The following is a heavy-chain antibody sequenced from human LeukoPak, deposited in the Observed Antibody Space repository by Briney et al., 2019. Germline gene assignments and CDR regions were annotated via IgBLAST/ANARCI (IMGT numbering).Heavy chain of an antibody. V-gene: IGHV3-23*01. CDR2: ISGRGGST. CDR3: AKGDLGYCTSTTCNDY. D-gene: IGHD2-2*01. CDR1: GFTFSSYA. J-gene: IGHJ4*02. Sequence: GGSLRLSCAASGFTFSSYAMAWVRQAPGKGLEWVSVISGRGGSTYYADSVKGRFTISRDNSKNTLYLQMNSLTAEDTAVYYCAKGDLGYCTSTTCNDYWGQGTLVTVSS.